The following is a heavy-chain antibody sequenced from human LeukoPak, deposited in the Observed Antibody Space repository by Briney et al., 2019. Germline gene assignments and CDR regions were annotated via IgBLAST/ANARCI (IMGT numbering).Heavy chain of an antibody. CDR1: GFTFSSYW. CDR2: IKSDGSST. V-gene: IGHV3-74*01. D-gene: IGHD1-26*01. Sequence: PGGSLRLSCAASGFTFSSYWMHWVRQAPGKGLVWVSRIKSDGSSTSYADSVKGRFTISRDNAKNSLYLQMNSLRAEDTAVYYCAKLGSYYGWGQGTLVTVSS. J-gene: IGHJ4*02. CDR3: AKLGSYYG.